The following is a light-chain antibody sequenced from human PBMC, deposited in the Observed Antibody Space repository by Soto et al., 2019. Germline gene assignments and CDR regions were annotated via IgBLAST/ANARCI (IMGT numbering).Light chain of an antibody. CDR1: QGIGVY. Sequence: DIQMTQSPSSVSASLGDRVTITCRASQGIGVYLAWFQQKPGNVPKILIYDASTLQSVVPSRFSGSGSGTDFTLTISSLKPEDVAYYYCQKYTSALLTIGEGTKVEIK. CDR3: QKYTSALLT. V-gene: IGKV1-27*01. J-gene: IGKJ4*01. CDR2: DAS.